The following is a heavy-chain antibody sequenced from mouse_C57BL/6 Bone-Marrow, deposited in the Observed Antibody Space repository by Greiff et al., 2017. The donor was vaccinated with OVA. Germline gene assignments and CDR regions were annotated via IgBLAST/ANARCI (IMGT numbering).Heavy chain of an antibody. CDR3: ARLGGGMDY. CDR1: GFTFSSYG. CDR2: ISSGGSYT. J-gene: IGHJ4*01. V-gene: IGHV5-6*01. Sequence: EVQGVESGGDLVKPGGSLKLSCAASGFTFSSYGMSWVRQTPDKRLEWVATISSGGSYTYYPDSVKGRFTISRDNAKNTLYLQMSSLKSEDTAMYYWARLGGGMDYWGQGTSVTVSS.